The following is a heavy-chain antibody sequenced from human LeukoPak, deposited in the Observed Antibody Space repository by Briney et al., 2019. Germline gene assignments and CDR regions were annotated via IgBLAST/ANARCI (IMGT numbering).Heavy chain of an antibody. J-gene: IGHJ4*02. CDR3: AHKSVRGVVFDY. Sequence: SGPTLVKPTQTLTLTCTFSEFSLTTSGVGVGWIRQPPGKALECLALIYWNDEKRYSPSLKSRLTITKDTAKNQVVLTMTNMDHVDTATYYCAHKSVRGVVFDYWGQGTLVTVSS. D-gene: IGHD3-10*01. CDR2: IYWNDEK. V-gene: IGHV2-5*01. CDR1: EFSLTTSGVG.